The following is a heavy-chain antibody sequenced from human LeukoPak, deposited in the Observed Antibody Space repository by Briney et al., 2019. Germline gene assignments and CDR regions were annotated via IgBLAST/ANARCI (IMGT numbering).Heavy chain of an antibody. CDR1: GFTFSSYA. J-gene: IGHJ4*02. Sequence: GGSLRLSCAASGFTFSSYAMSWVRQAPGKGLEWVSGISGSGGSTYYADSVKGRFTISRDNSKNTLYLQMNSLRAEDTAVYYCAKDMIVVGTAVLDYWGQGTLVTVSS. V-gene: IGHV3-23*01. CDR2: ISGSGGST. D-gene: IGHD2-21*02. CDR3: AKDMIVVGTAVLDY.